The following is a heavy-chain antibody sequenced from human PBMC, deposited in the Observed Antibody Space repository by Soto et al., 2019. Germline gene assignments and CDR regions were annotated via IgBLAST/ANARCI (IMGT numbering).Heavy chain of an antibody. CDR1: GFTFSYYV. CDR2: ISSDGSNR. V-gene: IGHV3-30-3*01. D-gene: IGHD1-26*01. J-gene: IGHJ4*02. Sequence: GVSLRLSCEASGFTFSYYVLHWVRQAPGKGLEWVTVISSDGSNRYYADSVKGRFTISRDNSKNTLYLQMNSPRVEDTSIHICAPWAGREHTDDLWGQGA. CDR3: APWAGREHTDDL.